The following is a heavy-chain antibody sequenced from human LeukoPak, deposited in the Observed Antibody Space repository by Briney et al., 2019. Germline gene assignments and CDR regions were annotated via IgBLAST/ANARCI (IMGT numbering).Heavy chain of an antibody. CDR1: GFTFSSYG. Sequence: GGSLRLSRAASGFTFSSYGMHWVRQAPGKGLEWVAVISYDGSNKYYADSVKGRFTISRDNSKNTLYLQMNSLRAEDTAVYYCASEEEYSSSSPLDYWGQGTLVTVSS. J-gene: IGHJ4*02. CDR3: ASEEEYSSSSPLDY. D-gene: IGHD6-6*01. CDR2: ISYDGSNK. V-gene: IGHV3-30*03.